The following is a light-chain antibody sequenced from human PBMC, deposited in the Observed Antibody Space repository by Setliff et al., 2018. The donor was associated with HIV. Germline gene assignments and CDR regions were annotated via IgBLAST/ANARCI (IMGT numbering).Light chain of an antibody. CDR3: CSYAGSSYV. CDR2: DVN. J-gene: IGLJ1*01. Sequence: QSVLTQPRSVSGSPGQSVTISCTGTSSDVGGYNYVSWYQQHLGKAPKLMIYDVNKRPSGVPDRFSGSKSGKMAFLTISGLQAEDEADYYCCSYAGSSYVFGTGTKVTVL. CDR1: SSDVGGYNY. V-gene: IGLV2-11*01.